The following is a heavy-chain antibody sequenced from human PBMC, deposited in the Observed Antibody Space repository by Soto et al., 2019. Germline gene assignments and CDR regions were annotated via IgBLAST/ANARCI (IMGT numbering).Heavy chain of an antibody. J-gene: IGHJ1*01. CDR2: ISGSGGST. CDR1: GFTFSSYA. CDR3: AKDVGYCSGGSCSAEYFQH. D-gene: IGHD2-15*01. V-gene: IGHV3-23*01. Sequence: GGSLRLSCAASGFTFSSYAMSWVRQAPGKGLEWVSAISGSGGSTYYADSVKGRFTISRDNSKNTLYLQMNSLRAEDTAVYYCAKDVGYCSGGSCSAEYFQHWGQGTLVTVSS.